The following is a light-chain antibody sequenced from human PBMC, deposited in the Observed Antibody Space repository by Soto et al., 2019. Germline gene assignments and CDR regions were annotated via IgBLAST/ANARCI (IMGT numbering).Light chain of an antibody. J-gene: IGKJ1*01. CDR1: QSVSNNY. Sequence: EILLTQSPGTLSLSPGDTATLSCRASQSVSNNYLAWYQQKPGQAPRLLIYDASNRATGIPARFSGSGSGTDFTLTISSLEPEDFAVYYCQQRSNWPRTFGQGTKVDI. V-gene: IGKV3-11*01. CDR3: QQRSNWPRT. CDR2: DAS.